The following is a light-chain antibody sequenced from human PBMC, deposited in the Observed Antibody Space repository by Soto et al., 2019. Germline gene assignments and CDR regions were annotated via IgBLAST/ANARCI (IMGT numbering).Light chain of an antibody. CDR2: GAS. CDR1: QSVSASY. CDR3: QQYDSSPVT. V-gene: IGKV3-20*01. J-gene: IGKJ2*01. Sequence: IVLTQSPGTLSLSPGERATLSCGASQSVSASYLAWYQQKPGQSPRLLIYGASRRATGIPDRLSAGGSGTDFTLTISRLEPEDFAVYYCQQYDSSPVTFGQGSKVEIK.